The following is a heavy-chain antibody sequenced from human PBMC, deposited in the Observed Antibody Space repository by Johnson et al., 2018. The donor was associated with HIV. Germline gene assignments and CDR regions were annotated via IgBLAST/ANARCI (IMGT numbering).Heavy chain of an antibody. CDR2: IYSGGST. Sequence: QVHLVESGGGVVQPGRSLRLSCAASGFTFSSYAMHWVRQAPGKGLEWVSVIYSGGSTYYADSVKGRFTISRDNSKNTLYLQMNSLGVEDTAVYYCASEVRGVLDIWGQGTVVTVSS. D-gene: IGHD3-10*01. J-gene: IGHJ3*02. CDR3: ASEVRGVLDI. CDR1: GFTFSSYA. V-gene: IGHV3-NL1*01.